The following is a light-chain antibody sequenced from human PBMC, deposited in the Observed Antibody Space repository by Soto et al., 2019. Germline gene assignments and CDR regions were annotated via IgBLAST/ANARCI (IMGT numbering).Light chain of an antibody. CDR3: QSYDRNNVNVV. V-gene: IGLV2-11*01. J-gene: IGLJ2*01. CDR2: AVS. Sequence: QSALTQPRSVSGSPGQSVTISCTGTSSDVSGFNYVSWYQQLPGKAPKLLIHAVSERPSGVSDRFSGSKSGNTASLTISGLQVEDEADYYCQSYDRNNVNVVFGGGTKLTVL. CDR1: SSDVSGFNY.